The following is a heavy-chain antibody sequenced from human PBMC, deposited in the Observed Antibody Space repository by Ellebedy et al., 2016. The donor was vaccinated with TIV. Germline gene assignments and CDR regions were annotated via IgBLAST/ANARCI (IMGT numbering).Heavy chain of an antibody. J-gene: IGHJ2*01. D-gene: IGHD1-7*01. CDR3: ARSSSNYWYFDV. CDR1: GFTFSPYA. Sequence: GESLKISCAASGFTFSPYAMAWVRQGPGKGLEWVATAKQDGTQQYYASSVGGRFVISRDNTKNSLYLRINDPRDEDTAVYFCARSSSNYWYFDVWGRGTLVTVSS. V-gene: IGHV3-7*03. CDR2: AKQDGTQQ.